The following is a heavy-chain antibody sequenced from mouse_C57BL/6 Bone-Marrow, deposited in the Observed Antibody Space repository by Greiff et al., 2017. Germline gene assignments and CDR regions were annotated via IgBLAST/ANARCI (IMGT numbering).Heavy chain of an antibody. D-gene: IGHD1-1*01. Sequence: EVQLQESGPGLVKPSQSLSFTCSVTGYSITSGYYWNWIRQFPGNKLEWMGYISYDGSNNYNPSLKNRISITRDTSKNQFFLKLNSVTTEDTATYYCAVFSYGSSGDYWGQGTTLTVSS. CDR3: AVFSYGSSGDY. J-gene: IGHJ2*01. CDR1: GYSITSGYY. CDR2: ISYDGSN. V-gene: IGHV3-6*01.